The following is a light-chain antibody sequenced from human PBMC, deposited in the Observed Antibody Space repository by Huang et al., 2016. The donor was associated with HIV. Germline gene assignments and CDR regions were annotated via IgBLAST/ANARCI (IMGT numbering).Light chain of an antibody. Sequence: ETVMTQSPVTLSVSPGDRAYLSCRSSQSVSSNLAWYQQTPGQAPRLLLSAASTRATGVPARFSGSGSGTEFTLTISTLQSEDSAVYYCQQYNDFRSTFGPGTRVEIK. CDR3: QQYNDFRST. J-gene: IGKJ3*01. V-gene: IGKV3-15*01. CDR1: QSVSSN. CDR2: AAS.